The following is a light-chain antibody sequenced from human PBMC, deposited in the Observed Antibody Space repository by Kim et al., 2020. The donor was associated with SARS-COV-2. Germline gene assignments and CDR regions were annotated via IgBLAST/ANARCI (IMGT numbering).Light chain of an antibody. Sequence: SMSPGERATLSCRASQRVNSNLAWYQQKPGQAPRLLIHGVSTRAPGLPARFSGSGSGSEFSLSISSLESEDFAVYYCQQYNAWPYTFGQGTKLEI. V-gene: IGKV3-15*01. CDR3: QQYNAWPYT. J-gene: IGKJ2*01. CDR1: QRVNSN. CDR2: GVS.